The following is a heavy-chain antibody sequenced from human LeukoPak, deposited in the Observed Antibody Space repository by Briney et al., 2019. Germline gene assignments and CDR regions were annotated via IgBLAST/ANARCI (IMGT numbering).Heavy chain of an antibody. V-gene: IGHV1-2*02. CDR3: AKAPVVPAAK. CDR1: GYTFTGYY. D-gene: IGHD2-2*01. Sequence: GASVTVSCKASGYTFTGYYIHWVRQAPGQGLEWMGCINPNSGGTNYVQKFQGRVTMTRDTSISTAYVELSSLRSDDTAVYYCAKAPVVPAAKWGQGTLVTVSS. CDR2: INPNSGGT. J-gene: IGHJ4*02.